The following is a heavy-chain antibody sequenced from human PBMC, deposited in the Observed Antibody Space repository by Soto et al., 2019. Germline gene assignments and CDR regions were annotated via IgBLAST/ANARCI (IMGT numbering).Heavy chain of an antibody. Sequence: SETLSLTCNVSGGSISSGNYYWSWIRQHPGKGLEWIGYIYYSGNTYYNPSLRSRVSISTDTSKNQFSLKLSSVTAADTAVYFCARDRSSGFQFDFWGQGTLVTVSS. CDR2: IYYSGNT. D-gene: IGHD5-12*01. CDR3: ARDRSSGFQFDF. J-gene: IGHJ4*02. V-gene: IGHV4-31*03. CDR1: GGSISSGNYY.